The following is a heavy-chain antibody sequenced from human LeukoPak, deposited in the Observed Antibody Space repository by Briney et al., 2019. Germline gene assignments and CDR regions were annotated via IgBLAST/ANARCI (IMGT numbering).Heavy chain of an antibody. D-gene: IGHD3/OR15-3a*01. J-gene: IGHJ3*01. CDR2: TFYTGRT. CDR1: GDPIISNISW. V-gene: IGHV4-39*01. Sequence: SETLSLTCTVSGDPIISNISWWDWVRLPPGKGLEWIGATFYTGRTFYSPSLKSRVTISVDTSKNQFSLDLSSATAADTAVYYCARRRHNFDFYDVWGQGTRVTVSS. CDR3: ARRRHNFDFYDV.